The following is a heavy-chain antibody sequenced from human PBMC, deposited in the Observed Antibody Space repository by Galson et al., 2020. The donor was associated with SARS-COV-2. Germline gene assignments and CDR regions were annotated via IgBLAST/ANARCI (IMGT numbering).Heavy chain of an antibody. D-gene: IGHD6-13*01. V-gene: IGHV4-59*01. CDR2: IYYSGST. Sequence: SETLSLTCTVSGGSISSYYWSWIRQPPGKGLEWIGYIYYSGSTNYNPSLKSRVTISVDTSKNQFSLKLSSVTAADTAVYYCATGAAAGQYYYYYYMDVWGKGTTVTVSS. CDR3: ATGAAAGQYYYYYYMDV. CDR1: GGSISSYY. J-gene: IGHJ6*03.